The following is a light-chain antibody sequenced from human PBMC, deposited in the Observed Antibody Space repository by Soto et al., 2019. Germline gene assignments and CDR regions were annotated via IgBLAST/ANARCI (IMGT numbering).Light chain of an antibody. J-gene: IGKJ1*01. CDR3: QQRSSWPLT. CDR2: DAS. Sequence: EILLTQSPATLSLSPGERATLSCRASQSVRSSLAWYQQKPGQAPRLLIYDASTRATGIPGRFSGSGSGTDFTLTISNLQPEDFAVYYCQQRSSWPLTFGPGAKVEIK. V-gene: IGKV3-11*01. CDR1: QSVRSS.